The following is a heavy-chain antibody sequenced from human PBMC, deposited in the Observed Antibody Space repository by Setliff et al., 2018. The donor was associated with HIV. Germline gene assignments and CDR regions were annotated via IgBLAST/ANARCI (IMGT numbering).Heavy chain of an antibody. Sequence: ASVKVSCKASGYTFNNYGISWVRQAPGQGLEWMGWINTHSGYTNYAQNVQGRVTVTMDTSTSTAYMELRSLKSDDTAVYYCARDLAAAFWGKGTTVTVSS. D-gene: IGHD6-13*01. CDR3: ARDLAAAF. CDR2: INTHSGYT. CDR1: GYTFNNYG. V-gene: IGHV1-18*01. J-gene: IGHJ6*04.